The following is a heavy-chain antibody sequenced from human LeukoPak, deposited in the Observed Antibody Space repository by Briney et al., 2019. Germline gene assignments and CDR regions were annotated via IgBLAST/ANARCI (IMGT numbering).Heavy chain of an antibody. J-gene: IGHJ4*02. Sequence: GGSLRLSCAASGFSFSTFGMHWARRAPGKGLEWVAVIWNDGSKKFYAESVKGRFTISRDNSKNTLYLQMNSLRAEDTAVYFCAKSIGVMVVTLDYWGQGTLVTVSS. CDR1: GFSFSTFG. CDR3: AKSIGVMVVTLDY. D-gene: IGHD2-15*01. V-gene: IGHV3-33*06. CDR2: IWNDGSKK.